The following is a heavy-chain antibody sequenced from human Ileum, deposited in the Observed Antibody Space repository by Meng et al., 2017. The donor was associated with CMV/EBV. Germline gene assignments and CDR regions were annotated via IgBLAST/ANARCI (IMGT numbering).Heavy chain of an antibody. D-gene: IGHD6-19*01. CDR2: IRYDGSNK. CDR3: AKDEAGKDSSGWLNFDY. Sequence: GESLKISCAASGFTFSIYGMHWVRQAPGKGLEWVAFIRYDGSNKYHADSVKGRFTISRDNSKNTLYLQMNSLRAEDTAVYYCAKDEAGKDSSGWLNFDYWGQGTLVTVSS. J-gene: IGHJ4*02. CDR1: GFTFSIYG. V-gene: IGHV3-30*02.